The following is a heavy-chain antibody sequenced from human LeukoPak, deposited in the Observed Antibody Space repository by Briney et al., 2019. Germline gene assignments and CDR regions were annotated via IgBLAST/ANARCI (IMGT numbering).Heavy chain of an antibody. CDR2: IGIRGDT. J-gene: IGHJ4*02. D-gene: IGHD6-19*01. CDR1: RFTFIDYD. Sequence: GSLRLSCAASRFTFIDYDMHWVRQVIGKGLEWVSAIGIRGDTHYSGSVKGRFTISRENAESSLYLQMNSLRAEDTAVYYCARGGIQVSGIDEFDYWGQETLVTVSS. V-gene: IGHV3-13*01. CDR3: ARGGIQVSGIDEFDY.